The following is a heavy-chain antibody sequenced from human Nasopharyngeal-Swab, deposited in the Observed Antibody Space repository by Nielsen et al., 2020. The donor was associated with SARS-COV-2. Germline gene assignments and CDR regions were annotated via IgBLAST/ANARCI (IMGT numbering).Heavy chain of an antibody. CDR2: MNPNSGNT. Sequence: ASVKVSCKASGYTFTSYDINWVRQATGQGLEWMGWMNPNSGNTGYAQKFQGRVTMTRNTSISTAYMELSSLRSEDTAVYYCARGRATMIVVVITPYYYGMDVWGQGTTVTVSS. CDR3: ARGRATMIVVVITPYYYGMDV. D-gene: IGHD3-22*01. J-gene: IGHJ6*02. CDR1: GYTFTSYD. V-gene: IGHV1-8*01.